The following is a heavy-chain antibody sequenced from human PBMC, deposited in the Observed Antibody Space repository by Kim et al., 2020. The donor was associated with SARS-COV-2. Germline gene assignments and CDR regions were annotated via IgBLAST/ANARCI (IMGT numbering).Heavy chain of an antibody. Sequence: GGSLRLSCAASGFTFSSYWMHWVRQAPGKGLVWVPRINSDGSSTSYADSVKGRFTISRDNAKNTLYLQMNSLRAEDTTVYYCARDLESSYWYHGYFDYWGQGTLFTLSS. J-gene: IGHJ4*02. CDR2: INSDGSST. CDR1: GFTFSSYW. D-gene: IGHD6-19*01. CDR3: ARDLESSYWYHGYFDY. V-gene: IGHV3-74*01.